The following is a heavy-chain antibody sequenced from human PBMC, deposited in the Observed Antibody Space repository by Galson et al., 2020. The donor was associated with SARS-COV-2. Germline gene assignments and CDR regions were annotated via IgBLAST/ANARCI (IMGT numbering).Heavy chain of an antibody. CDR2: IYREGSST. CDR1: GFTVSNYW. J-gene: IGHJ4*02. Sequence: GGSLKLPYAASGFTVSNYWMPSVRQAPGKGLVWVSRIYREGSSTSYADSVKGRFTISGADAKNTLYLHMSSLRAEDTAVYYCARGDMRNDYFDYWGQGTLVTVSS. V-gene: IGHV3-74*01. D-gene: IGHD3-16*01. CDR3: ARGDMRNDYFDY.